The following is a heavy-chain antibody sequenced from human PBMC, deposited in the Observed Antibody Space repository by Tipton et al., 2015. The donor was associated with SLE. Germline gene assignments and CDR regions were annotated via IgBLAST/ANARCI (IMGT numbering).Heavy chain of an antibody. Sequence: TLSLTCAVYGGSFSDYYWSWIRQTPGEGLEWIGEINHTGGTNYNPSLESRVTISVDTSKNQFSLKLSSVTAADTAQYYCARINVPTAMDFYYYYMDVWGNGTTVTVSS. D-gene: IGHD2-2*01. CDR3: ARINVPTAMDFYYYYMDV. CDR2: INHTGGT. V-gene: IGHV4-34*01. J-gene: IGHJ6*03. CDR1: GGSFSDYY.